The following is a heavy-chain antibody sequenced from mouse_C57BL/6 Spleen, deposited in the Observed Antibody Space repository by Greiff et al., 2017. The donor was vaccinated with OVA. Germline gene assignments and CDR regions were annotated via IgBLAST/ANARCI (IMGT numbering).Heavy chain of an antibody. V-gene: IGHV1-52*01. J-gene: IGHJ1*03. CDR2: IYPSDSET. D-gene: IGHD1-1*01. CDR1: GYTFTSYW. Sequence: LQQSVAELVRPGSSVTLSCKASGYTFTSYWMHWVKQRPIQGLEWIGNIYPSDSETHYNQKFKDKATLTVDKSSSTAYMQLSSLTSEDSAVYYCARRHYGSLYWYFDVWGTGTTVTVSS. CDR3: ARRHYGSLYWYFDV.